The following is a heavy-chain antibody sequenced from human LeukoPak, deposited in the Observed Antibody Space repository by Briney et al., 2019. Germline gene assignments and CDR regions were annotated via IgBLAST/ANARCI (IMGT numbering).Heavy chain of an antibody. J-gene: IGHJ4*02. Sequence: GESLKISCKGSGYSFTSYWIGWVRQMPGKGLEWMGIIYPGDSDTRYSPSFQGQVTISADKSISTASLQWSSLKASDTAMYYCARQRTIFGVVIPPDYWGQGTLVTVSS. CDR1: GYSFTSYW. D-gene: IGHD3-3*01. V-gene: IGHV5-51*01. CDR3: ARQRTIFGVVIPPDY. CDR2: IYPGDSDT.